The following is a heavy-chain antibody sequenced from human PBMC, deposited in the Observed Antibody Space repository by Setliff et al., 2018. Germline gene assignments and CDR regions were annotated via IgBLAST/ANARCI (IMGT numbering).Heavy chain of an antibody. Sequence: SVKVSCKASGGAFSNYGITWVRQAPGQGLEWMGGITPIFDTTTYAQKFLGRVTITTDESSSTGYMELSSLRSEDTAVYFCARESVVVVTTTNYYYYIDVWGEGTTVTVSS. D-gene: IGHD2-21*02. J-gene: IGHJ6*03. CDR3: ARESVVVVTTTNYYYYIDV. V-gene: IGHV1-69*05. CDR1: GGAFSNYG. CDR2: ITPIFDTT.